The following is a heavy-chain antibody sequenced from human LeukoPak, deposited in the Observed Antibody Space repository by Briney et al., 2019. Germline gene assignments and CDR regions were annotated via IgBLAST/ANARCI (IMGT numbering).Heavy chain of an antibody. V-gene: IGHV4-39*07. Sequence: SETLSLTCTVSGGSISSSSYYWGWIRQPPGKGLEWIGSIYYSGSTYYNPSLKSRVTISVDTSKNQFSLKLSSVTAADTAVYYCARDSSGYYQTGYWGQGTLVTVSS. J-gene: IGHJ4*02. CDR2: IYYSGST. D-gene: IGHD3-22*01. CDR3: ARDSSGYYQTGY. CDR1: GGSISSSSYY.